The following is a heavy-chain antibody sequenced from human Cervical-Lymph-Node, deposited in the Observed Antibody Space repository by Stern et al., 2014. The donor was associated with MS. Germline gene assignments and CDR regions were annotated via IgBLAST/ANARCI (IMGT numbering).Heavy chain of an antibody. CDR2: IYHSGSA. CDR1: GGSISSGGYF. CDR3: ARKGAIVPAAIENWFDS. J-gene: IGHJ5*01. D-gene: IGHD2-2*01. V-gene: IGHV4-31*03. Sequence: QVQLQESGPGLVKPSQTLSLTCTVSGGSISSGGYFWSWIRQHPGKGLEWIGYIYHSGSAYYNPSLKSRVSISVATSKTQFSLNLSSVTAADTAVYYCARKGAIVPAAIENWFDSWGQGTLVTVSS.